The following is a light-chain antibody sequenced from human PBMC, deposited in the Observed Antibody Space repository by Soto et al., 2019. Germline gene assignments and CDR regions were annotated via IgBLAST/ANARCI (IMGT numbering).Light chain of an antibody. J-gene: IGLJ2*01. CDR2: DVN. CDR1: SSDIGGLYNY. CDR3: SAYSSGATHVV. Sequence: QSALTQPASVSGSPGQSITLSCTGTSSDIGGLYNYVSWYQQHPGKAPKLLIYDVNDRPSGVSDRFSGSKSGNTASLTISGLQAEDEADYFCSAYSSGATHVVFGGGTKLTVL. V-gene: IGLV2-14*03.